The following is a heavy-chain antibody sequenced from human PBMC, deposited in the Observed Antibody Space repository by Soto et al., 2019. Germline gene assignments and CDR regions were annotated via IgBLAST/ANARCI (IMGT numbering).Heavy chain of an antibody. CDR3: ARARASSSSHSDDYYGMDV. Sequence: GASVKVSCKASGYTFTVYYMHWVRQAPGQGLEWMGWINPNSGGTNYAQKFQGWVTITRDTSIRTAYMELSRLRSDDTAGYYCARARASSSSHSDDYYGMDVWGQGTTVTVS. V-gene: IGHV1-2*04. CDR1: GYTFTVYY. J-gene: IGHJ6*02. D-gene: IGHD6-6*01. CDR2: INPNSGGT.